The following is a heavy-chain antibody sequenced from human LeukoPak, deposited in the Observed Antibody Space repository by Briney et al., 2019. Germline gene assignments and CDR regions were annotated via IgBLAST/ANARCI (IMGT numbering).Heavy chain of an antibody. CDR3: AKVGVGAIFAFDI. Sequence: PGGSLRLSCAASGFTVSNNYMKWVRQAPGKGLEWVSLIYSTGATYFADSVKGRFTISRDNSKNTLYLQMNSLRAEDTAVYYCAKVGVGAIFAFDIWGQGTMVTVSS. V-gene: IGHV3-66*01. CDR2: IYSTGAT. CDR1: GFTVSNNY. D-gene: IGHD1-26*01. J-gene: IGHJ3*02.